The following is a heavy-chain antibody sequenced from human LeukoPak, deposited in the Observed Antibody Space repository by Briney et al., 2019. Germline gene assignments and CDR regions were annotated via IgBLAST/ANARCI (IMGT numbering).Heavy chain of an antibody. CDR1: GGTFSSYG. Sequence: SVKVSCKASGGTFSSYGLSWVRQAPGQGLEWMGGSIPFFTTPNYAQKFQGRVTITADKSTSTASLELSSLRSEDTAVYYCAGQGASMIVSGGDAFDIWGQGTMVTVSS. CDR2: SIPFFTTP. J-gene: IGHJ3*02. V-gene: IGHV1-69*06. D-gene: IGHD3-22*01. CDR3: AGQGASMIVSGGDAFDI.